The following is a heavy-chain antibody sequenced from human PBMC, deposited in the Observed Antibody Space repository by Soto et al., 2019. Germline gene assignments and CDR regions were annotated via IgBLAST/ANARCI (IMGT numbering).Heavy chain of an antibody. D-gene: IGHD4-17*01. CDR2: ISTYSGNA. CDR1: GYIFSDYG. V-gene: IGHV1-18*04. Sequence: ASVKVSCKTSGYIFSDYGINWVRQAPGQSLEWMGWISTYSGNANLAQKFQGRVTMTTDTSTRTAYMELRSLRSDDTAIYYCAKRTSGTTWGESDYWGQGTLVTVSS. J-gene: IGHJ4*02. CDR3: AKRTSGTTWGESDY.